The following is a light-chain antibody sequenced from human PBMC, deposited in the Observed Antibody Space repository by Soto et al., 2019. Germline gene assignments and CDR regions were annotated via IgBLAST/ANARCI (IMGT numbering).Light chain of an antibody. Sequence: ESVLTQSPGTLSLSPGKRAALSCRASQSVSSSYLAWYQQKSGQAPRLLIYAASTRATGIPDRFSGSGSGTDFTLTISRLEPEDFAVYFCQLYGSSPPRYTFGQGTKLEIK. J-gene: IGKJ2*01. CDR2: AAS. V-gene: IGKV3-20*01. CDR1: QSVSSSY. CDR3: QLYGSSPPRYT.